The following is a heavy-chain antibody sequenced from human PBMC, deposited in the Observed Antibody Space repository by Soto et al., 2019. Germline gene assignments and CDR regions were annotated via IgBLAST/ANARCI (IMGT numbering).Heavy chain of an antibody. D-gene: IGHD6-13*01. CDR1: GFTFSSYG. V-gene: IGHV3-30*18. Sequence: QVQLVESGGGVVQPGRSLRLSCAASGFTFSSYGMHWVRQAPGKGLEWVAVISYDGSNKYYADSVKGRFTISRDNSKNTLYLQMNSLRAEDTAVYYCAKRRFVLYSSSWDYGMDVWGQGTTVTVSS. CDR3: AKRRFVLYSSSWDYGMDV. J-gene: IGHJ6*02. CDR2: ISYDGSNK.